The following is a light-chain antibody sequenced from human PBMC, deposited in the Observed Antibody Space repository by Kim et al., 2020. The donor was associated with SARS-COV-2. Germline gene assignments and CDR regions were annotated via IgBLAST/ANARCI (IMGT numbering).Light chain of an antibody. J-gene: IGLJ2*01. Sequence: SSELTQDPAVSVALGQTVRITCQGDSLRSYYASWYQQKPGQDPVLVIYGKNNRPSGIPDRFSGSSSGNTASLTITGAQAEDEADYYCNSRDSSGNQVFGG. V-gene: IGLV3-19*01. CDR1: SLRSYY. CDR2: GKN. CDR3: NSRDSSGNQV.